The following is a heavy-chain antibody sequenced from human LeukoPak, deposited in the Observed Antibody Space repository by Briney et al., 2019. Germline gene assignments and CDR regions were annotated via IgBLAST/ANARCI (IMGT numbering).Heavy chain of an antibody. V-gene: IGHV4-59*01. D-gene: IGHD6-13*01. CDR1: GGSISSYY. Sequence: PSETLSLTCTVSGGSISSYYWSWLRQPPGKGLEWIGYIYYSGSTNYNPSLKSRVTISVDTSKNQFSLKLSSVTAADTAVYYCARVAPISSSWYLSVFPSLSHFDYWGQGTLVTVSS. CDR3: ARVAPISSSWYLSVFPSLSHFDY. J-gene: IGHJ4*02. CDR2: IYYSGST.